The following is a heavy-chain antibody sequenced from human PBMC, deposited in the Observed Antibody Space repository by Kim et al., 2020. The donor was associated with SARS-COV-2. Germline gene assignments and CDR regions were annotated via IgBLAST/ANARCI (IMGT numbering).Heavy chain of an antibody. CDR1: GGTFSSYA. J-gene: IGHJ3*02. D-gene: IGHD6-19*01. V-gene: IGHV1-69*13. CDR2: IIPIFGTA. Sequence: SVKVSCKAYGGTFSSYAISWVRQAPGQGLEWMGGIIPIFGTANYAQKFQGRVTITADESTSTAYMELSSLRSEDTAVYYCARAGIAVAATDAFDIWGQGTMVTVSS. CDR3: ARAGIAVAATDAFDI.